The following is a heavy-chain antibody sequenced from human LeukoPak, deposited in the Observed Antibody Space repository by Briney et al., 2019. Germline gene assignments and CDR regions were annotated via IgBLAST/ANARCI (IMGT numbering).Heavy chain of an antibody. V-gene: IGHV3-23*01. J-gene: IGHJ4*02. CDR2: ISGSGGST. CDR1: GFTFSSYS. D-gene: IGHD3-22*01. Sequence: GGSLRLSCAASGFTFSSYSMNWVRQAPGKGLEWVSAISGSGGSTYYADSVKGRFTISRDNSKNTLYLQMNSLRAEDTAVYYCAKDGRYDSSGYAFDYWGQGTLVTVSS. CDR3: AKDGRYDSSGYAFDY.